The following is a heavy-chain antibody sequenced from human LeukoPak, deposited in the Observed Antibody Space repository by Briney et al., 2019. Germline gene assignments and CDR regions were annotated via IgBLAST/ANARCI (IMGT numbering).Heavy chain of an antibody. Sequence: SETLSLTCTVSGGSISSSSYYWGWIRQPPGKGLDWIGSIYYSGGTYYNPSLKSRVTISVDTSKNQFSLKLSSVTAADTAVYYCARRFLTIDNWFDPWGQGTLVTVSS. J-gene: IGHJ5*02. V-gene: IGHV4-39*01. D-gene: IGHD3-3*01. CDR1: GGSISSSSYY. CDR2: IYYSGGT. CDR3: ARRFLTIDNWFDP.